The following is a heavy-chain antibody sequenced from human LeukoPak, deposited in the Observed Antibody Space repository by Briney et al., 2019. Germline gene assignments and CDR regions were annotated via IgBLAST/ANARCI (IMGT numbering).Heavy chain of an antibody. CDR3: ARDFSYGSGRG. J-gene: IGHJ4*02. V-gene: IGHV1-69*13. D-gene: IGHD3-10*01. Sequence: ASVKVSCKASGGTFSSYAISWVRQAPGQGLEWMGGIIPISGTANYAQKFQGRVTITADESTSTAYMELSSLRSEDTAVYYCARDFSYGSGRGWGQGTLVTVSS. CDR2: IIPISGTA. CDR1: GGTFSSYA.